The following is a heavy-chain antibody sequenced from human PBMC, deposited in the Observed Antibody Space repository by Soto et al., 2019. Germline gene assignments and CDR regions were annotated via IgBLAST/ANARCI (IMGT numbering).Heavy chain of an antibody. CDR1: GGSISSYY. D-gene: IGHD1-1*01. Sequence: SETLSLTCTVSGGSISSYYWSWIRHPPGKGLEWIGYIYYSGSTNYNPSLKSRVTISVDTSKNQFSLKLSSVTAADTAVYYCARDLQLERRGYYYYGMDVWGQGTTVTVSS. CDR2: IYYSGST. V-gene: IGHV4-59*01. CDR3: ARDLQLERRGYYYYGMDV. J-gene: IGHJ6*02.